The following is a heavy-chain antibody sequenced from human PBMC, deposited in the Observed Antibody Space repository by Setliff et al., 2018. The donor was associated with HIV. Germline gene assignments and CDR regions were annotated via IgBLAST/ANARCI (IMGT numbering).Heavy chain of an antibody. CDR2: INVGKGDT. V-gene: IGHV1-3*03. CDR1: GYTFTTYS. J-gene: IGHJ6*03. D-gene: IGHD3-3*01. CDR3: ARGEKRFLEWLPLDYYYYYYMDV. Sequence: EASVKVSCKASGYTFTTYSMHWVRQAPGQSLEWMGWINVGKGDTKYSQEFQGRITITRDTSANTAYMELSSLRSEDTAVYYCARGEKRFLEWLPLDYYYYYYMDVWGKGITVTVSS.